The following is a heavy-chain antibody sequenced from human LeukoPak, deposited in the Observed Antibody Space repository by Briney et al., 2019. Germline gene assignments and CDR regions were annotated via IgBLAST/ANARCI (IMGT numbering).Heavy chain of an antibody. V-gene: IGHV3-30-3*01. J-gene: IGHJ6*03. D-gene: IGHD2-2*01. CDR1: GFTFSSYA. CDR3: ARDGAAYCSSTSCADYYYYYYMDV. CDR2: ISYDGSNK. Sequence: GGSLRLSCAASGFTFSSYAMHWVRQAPGKGLEWVAVISYDGSNKYYADSVKGRFTISRDNSKNTLYLQMNSLRAEDTAVYYCARDGAAYCSSTSCADYYYYYYMDVWGKGTTVTVSS.